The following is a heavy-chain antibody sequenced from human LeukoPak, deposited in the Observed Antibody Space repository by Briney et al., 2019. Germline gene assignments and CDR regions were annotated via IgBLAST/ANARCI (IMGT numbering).Heavy chain of an antibody. CDR3: ARGGNYDFWSGGDAFDI. V-gene: IGHV3-74*01. CDR1: GFTFSDYW. Sequence: PGGSLRLSCAASGFTFSDYWMHWVRQAPGKGLVWVSRINTDGSSTSYADSVMGRFTISRDNAKNTLYLQVNSLRAEDTAVYYCARGGNYDFWSGGDAFDIWGQGTMVTVSS. D-gene: IGHD3-3*01. CDR2: INTDGSST. J-gene: IGHJ3*02.